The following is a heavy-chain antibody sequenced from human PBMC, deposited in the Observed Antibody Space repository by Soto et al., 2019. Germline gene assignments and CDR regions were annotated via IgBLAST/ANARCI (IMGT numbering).Heavy chain of an antibody. CDR3: AIHFNNCSGGSCYYAFDI. CDR2: INPNSGGT. V-gene: IGHV1-2*04. CDR1: GYTFTGYY. J-gene: IGHJ3*02. Sequence: GASVKVSCKASGYTFTGYYMHWVRQAPGQGLEWMGWINPNSGGTNYAQKFQGWVTMTRDTSISTAYMELSRLRSDDTAVYYCAIHFNNCSGGSCYYAFDIWGQGTMVTVSS. D-gene: IGHD2-15*01.